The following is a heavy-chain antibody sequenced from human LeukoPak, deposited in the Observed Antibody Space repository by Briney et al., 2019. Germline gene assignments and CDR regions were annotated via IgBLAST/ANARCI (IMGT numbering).Heavy chain of an antibody. V-gene: IGHV3-23*01. CDR2: ISGSGGGT. D-gene: IGHD1-1*01. J-gene: IGHJ4*02. CDR3: AKGEVGTTSYYFGD. CDR1: ASTFSSYA. Sequence: PAGSLTLSCAASASTFSSYAMSWVRQAPGKGLEWVSTISGSGGGTYYTHSVKGRFTISRDNSKNSLYLQMNSLRDEDAAVCYCAKGEVGTTSYYFGDWGQGALVTV.